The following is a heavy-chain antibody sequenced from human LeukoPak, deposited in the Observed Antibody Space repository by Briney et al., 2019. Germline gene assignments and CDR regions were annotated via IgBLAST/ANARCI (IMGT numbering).Heavy chain of an antibody. D-gene: IGHD3-10*01. J-gene: IGHJ6*03. CDR2: ISAYNGNT. CDR3: ARAGGGSGSYYKYYYYYYYMDV. Sequence: ASVKVSCKASGYTFTSYGISWVRQAPGQGLEWMGWISAYNGNTNYAQKLQGRVTMTTDTSTSTAYMELRSLRSDDTAVYYCARAGGGSGSYYKYYYYYYYMDVWGKGTTVTISS. CDR1: GYTFTSYG. V-gene: IGHV1-18*01.